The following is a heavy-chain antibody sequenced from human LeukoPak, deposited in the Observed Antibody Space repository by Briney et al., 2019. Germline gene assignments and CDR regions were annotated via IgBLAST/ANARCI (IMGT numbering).Heavy chain of an antibody. Sequence: SETLSLTCTVSGGSISSTTYYWGWIRQPPGKGLEWIGSIYHSGNIYYNPSLKSRVTISVDTSKNQFSLKLSSVTAADTAVYYCARGADYGDYWGQGTLVTVSS. CDR1: GGSISSTTYY. CDR3: ARGADYGDY. V-gene: IGHV4-39*01. CDR2: IYHSGNI. J-gene: IGHJ4*02.